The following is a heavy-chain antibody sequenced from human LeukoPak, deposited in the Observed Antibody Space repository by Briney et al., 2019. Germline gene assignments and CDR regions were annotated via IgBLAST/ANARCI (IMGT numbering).Heavy chain of an antibody. CDR3: ARSATHYYYGMDV. D-gene: IGHD5-24*01. CDR2: IIPIFGTA. Sequence: PVKVSCKASGGTFSSYAISWVRQAPGRGLEWMGGIIPIFGTANYAQKFQGRVTITADESTSTAYMELSSLRSEDTAVYYCARSATHYYYGMDVWGQGTTVTVSS. V-gene: IGHV1-69*13. J-gene: IGHJ6*02. CDR1: GGTFSSYA.